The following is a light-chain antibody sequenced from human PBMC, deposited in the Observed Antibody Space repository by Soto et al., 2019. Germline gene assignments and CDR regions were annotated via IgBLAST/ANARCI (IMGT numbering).Light chain of an antibody. CDR1: KLGDKY. CDR3: QAWDSSTVV. Sequence: SYELIQPPSVSVSPGQTGSITCSGDKLGDKYACWYQQKPGQSPVLVIYQDSKRPSGIPERFSGSNSGNTATLTISGTQAMDEADYYCQAWDSSTVVFGGGTKLTVL. V-gene: IGLV3-1*01. CDR2: QDS. J-gene: IGLJ2*01.